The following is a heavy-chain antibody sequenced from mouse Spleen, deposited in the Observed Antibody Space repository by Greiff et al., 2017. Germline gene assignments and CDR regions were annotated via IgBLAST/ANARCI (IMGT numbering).Heavy chain of an antibody. V-gene: IGHV5-15*01. J-gene: IGHJ3*01. D-gene: IGHD2-4*01. CDR3: ARHDYDGSWFAY. CDR2: ISNLAYSI. CDR1: GFTFSDYG. Sequence: EVMLVESGGGLVKPGGSLKLSCAASGFTFSDYGMAWVRQAPGKGPEWVAFISNLAYSIYYADTVTGRFTISRENAKNTLYLEMSSLRSEDTAMYYCARHDYDGSWFAYWGQGTLVTVSA.